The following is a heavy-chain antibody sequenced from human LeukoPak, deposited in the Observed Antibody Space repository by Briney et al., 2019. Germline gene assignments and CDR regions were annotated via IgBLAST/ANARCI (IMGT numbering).Heavy chain of an antibody. CDR2: IRYDGSNK. Sequence: GGSLRLSCAASGFTFSSYGMHWVRQAPGKGLEWVAFIRYDGSNKYYADSVKGRFTISRDNSKNTLYLQMNSLRAEDTAVYYCAKGLGYYDYVWGSYLLGQGSYLDYWGQGTLVTVSS. CDR3: AKGLGYYDYVWGSYLLGQGSYLDY. D-gene: IGHD3-16*02. CDR1: GFTFSSYG. V-gene: IGHV3-30*02. J-gene: IGHJ4*02.